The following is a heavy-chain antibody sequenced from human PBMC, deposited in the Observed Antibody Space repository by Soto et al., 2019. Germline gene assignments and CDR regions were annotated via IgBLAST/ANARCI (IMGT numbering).Heavy chain of an antibody. CDR3: ATEMGATQGPFDN. J-gene: IGHJ4*02. D-gene: IGHD1-26*01. Sequence: PGGSLRLSCVVSVFPFGANAMSWVRQAPGKGLEWVSGLSNTGRRTSYADSVKGRFNISRDNSENTVYLQMNSLRVEDTTGYYIATEMGATQGPFDNWGQGTLVTVSS. V-gene: IGHV3-23*01. CDR1: VFPFGANA. CDR2: LSNTGRRT.